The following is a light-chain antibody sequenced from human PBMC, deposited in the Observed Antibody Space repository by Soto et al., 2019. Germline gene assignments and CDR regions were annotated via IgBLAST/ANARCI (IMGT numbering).Light chain of an antibody. CDR3: QLYGSSGYT. Sequence: EIVLTQSPGTLSLSPGERATLSCRASQSVSSSYLAWYQQKPGQAPRLLIYGASSRATGIPERFSGSGSGTDFTLTISRLEPEDFAVYYCQLYGSSGYTFGQGTKLEIK. CDR2: GAS. J-gene: IGKJ2*01. CDR1: QSVSSSY. V-gene: IGKV3-20*01.